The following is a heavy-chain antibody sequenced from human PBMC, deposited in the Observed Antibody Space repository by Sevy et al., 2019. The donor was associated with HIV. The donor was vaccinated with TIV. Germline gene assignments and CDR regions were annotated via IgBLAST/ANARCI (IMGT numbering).Heavy chain of an antibody. CDR1: GYIFNTHG. CDR3: ARDWLASGSYDNRWEIDY. D-gene: IGHD3-10*01. Sequence: ASVKVSCKASGYIFNTHGISWVRQAPGQGLEWLGWISGYNGNTKYAQKYRGRVRLTTDSSTSTAYMELKSLRFDDTAVYYCARDWLASGSYDNRWEIDYWGQGTLVTVSS. V-gene: IGHV1-18*04. CDR2: ISGYNGNT. J-gene: IGHJ4*02.